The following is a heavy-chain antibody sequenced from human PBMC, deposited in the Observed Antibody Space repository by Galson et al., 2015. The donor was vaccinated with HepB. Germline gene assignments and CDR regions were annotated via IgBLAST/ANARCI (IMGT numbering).Heavy chain of an antibody. Sequence: SVKVSCKASGYTFTSYAMHWVRQAPGQRLEWMGWINAGNGNTKYSQKFQGRVTITRDTSASTAYMELSSLRSEDTAMYYCARVGGSDAALDYWGQGTLVTVSS. CDR2: INAGNGNT. J-gene: IGHJ4*02. D-gene: IGHD5-12*01. CDR1: GYTFTSYA. CDR3: ARVGGSDAALDY. V-gene: IGHV1-3*01.